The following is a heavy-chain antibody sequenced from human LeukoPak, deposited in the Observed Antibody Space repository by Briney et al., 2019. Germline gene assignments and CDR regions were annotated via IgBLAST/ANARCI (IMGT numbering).Heavy chain of an antibody. CDR3: ARDLATDDS. CDR1: GFTVSNRY. CDR2: IYRGGNT. J-gene: IGHJ4*02. V-gene: IGHV3-66*01. Sequence: PGGSLRLSCAVSGFTVSNRYMIWVRRAPGKGLEWVSGIYRGGNTYYADSVKGRFTISRANSKNTLYLQMNSLRAEDTAVYYCARDLATDDSWGQGTLVTVSS.